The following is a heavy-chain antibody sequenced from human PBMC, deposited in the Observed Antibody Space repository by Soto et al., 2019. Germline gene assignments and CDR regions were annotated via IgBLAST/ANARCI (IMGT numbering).Heavy chain of an antibody. CDR2: ISGSGEST. Sequence: PGGSLRLSCAASGFTFSSYAMSWVRQAPGKGLEWVSGISGSGESTYYADSVKGRFTISRDNSKNTLYLQMNSLRAEDTAVYYCAKELWFGESGDAFDIWGQGTMVTVSS. D-gene: IGHD3-10*01. CDR3: AKELWFGESGDAFDI. CDR1: GFTFSSYA. J-gene: IGHJ3*02. V-gene: IGHV3-23*01.